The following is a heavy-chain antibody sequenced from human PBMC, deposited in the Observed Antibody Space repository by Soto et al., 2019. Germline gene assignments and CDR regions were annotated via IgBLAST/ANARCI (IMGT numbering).Heavy chain of an antibody. CDR2: INGGSTT. J-gene: IGHJ6*02. Sequence: VGSLRLSCAASGFSFSSYAMNWVRQAPGKGLEWVTAINGGSTTYYADSVKGRFTISRDNSKNTLYLQMNSLRAEDTAVYYCAKDKDWSGVYGMDVWGQGTTVTVS. D-gene: IGHD3-3*01. CDR3: AKDKDWSGVYGMDV. CDR1: GFSFSSYA. V-gene: IGHV3-23*01.